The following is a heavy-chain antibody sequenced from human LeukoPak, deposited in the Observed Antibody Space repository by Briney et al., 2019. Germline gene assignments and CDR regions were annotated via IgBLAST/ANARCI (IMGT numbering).Heavy chain of an antibody. D-gene: IGHD1-1*01. V-gene: IGHV3-23*01. CDR2: ISGSGGST. Sequence: QPGGTLRLSCAVSGFTFSSYGMSWVRQAPGKGLEWVSGISGSGGSTYYADSVKGRFTISRDNSKSTLYLQMNFLRTEDTAIYFCAKDFLTTDYWGQGTLVTVSS. CDR1: GFTFSSYG. J-gene: IGHJ4*02. CDR3: AKDFLTTDY.